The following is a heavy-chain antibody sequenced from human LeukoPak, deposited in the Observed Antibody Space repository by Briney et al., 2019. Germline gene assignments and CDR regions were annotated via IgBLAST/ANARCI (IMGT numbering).Heavy chain of an antibody. D-gene: IGHD6-13*01. Sequence: SETLSLTCTVSGGSISSGGYYWSWILQHPGKGLEWIGYIYYSGSTYYNPSLKSRVTISADTSKNQFSLKLSSVTAADTAVYYCARARSAAGNFDYWGQGTLVTVSS. J-gene: IGHJ4*02. CDR2: IYYSGST. CDR1: GGSISSGGYY. V-gene: IGHV4-31*03. CDR3: ARARSAAGNFDY.